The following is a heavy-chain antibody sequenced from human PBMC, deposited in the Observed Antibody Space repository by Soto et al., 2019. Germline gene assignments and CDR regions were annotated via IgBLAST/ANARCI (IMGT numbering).Heavy chain of an antibody. CDR2: IMSKTDGGTT. CDR3: TTDSGMSPYSFDY. Sequence: SLRLSCAPSGFTFSKACVGWVRQAPGKGLEWVGRIMSKTDGGTTDYAAPVKGRFTISRDDSKSTLYLQMNSLKTEDTAFYYCTTDSGMSPYSFDYWGQGTLVTVSS. J-gene: IGHJ4*02. D-gene: IGHD1-26*01. V-gene: IGHV3-15*01. CDR1: GFTFSKAC.